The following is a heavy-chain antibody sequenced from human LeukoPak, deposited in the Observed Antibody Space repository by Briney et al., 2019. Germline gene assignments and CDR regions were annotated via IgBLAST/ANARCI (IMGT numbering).Heavy chain of an antibody. CDR3: ARARNYYDSSGYYEGLGN. Sequence: ASVKVSCKASGYTFTGYYMHWVRQAPGQGLEWMGWISAYNGNTNYAQKLQGRVTMTTDTSTSTAYMELRSLRSDDTAVYYCARARNYYDSSGYYEGLGNWGQGTLVTVSS. CDR2: ISAYNGNT. CDR1: GYTFTGYY. J-gene: IGHJ4*02. V-gene: IGHV1-18*04. D-gene: IGHD3-22*01.